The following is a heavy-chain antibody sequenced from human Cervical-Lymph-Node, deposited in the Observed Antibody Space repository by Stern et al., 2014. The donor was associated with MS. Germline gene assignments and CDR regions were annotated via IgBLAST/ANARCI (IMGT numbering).Heavy chain of an antibody. Sequence: EVQLVESGADVKKPGESLKISCQGSGYSFTNYWIGWVRQMPGKGLDWMGIIYPGDSDTRYSPSFQGQVTMPADKSISTAYLQWRSLKASDTAIYYCARGITSIEGMGVYFDDWGQGTLVTVSS. D-gene: IGHD3-22*01. V-gene: IGHV5-51*03. CDR1: GYSFTNYW. CDR3: ARGITSIEGMGVYFDD. CDR2: IYPGDSDT. J-gene: IGHJ4*02.